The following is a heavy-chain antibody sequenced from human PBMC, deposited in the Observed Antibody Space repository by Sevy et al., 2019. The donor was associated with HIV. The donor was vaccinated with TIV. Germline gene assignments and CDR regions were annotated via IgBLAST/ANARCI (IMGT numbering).Heavy chain of an antibody. D-gene: IGHD3-3*01. V-gene: IGHV3-30*18. CDR2: ISYDGSNK. Sequence: GGSLRLSCAASGFTFSSYGMHWVRQAPGKGLEWVAVISYDGSNKYYADSVKGRFTISRDNSKNTLYLQMNSLRAEDTAVYYCAKTGTPYAFWSGYYDYWGQGTLVTVSS. J-gene: IGHJ4*02. CDR3: AKTGTPYAFWSGYYDY. CDR1: GFTFSSYG.